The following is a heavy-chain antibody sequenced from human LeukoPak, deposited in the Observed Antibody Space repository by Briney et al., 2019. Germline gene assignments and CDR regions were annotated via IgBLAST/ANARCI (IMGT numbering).Heavy chain of an antibody. J-gene: IGHJ4*02. V-gene: IGHV3-7*01. D-gene: IGHD1-26*01. CDR3: ARESGYSGSYYPFDY. Sequence: GGSLRLSCAASGFTLSSTWMSWVRQAPGKGLEWVANIKQDGSEKYYVDSVKGRFTISRDNAKNSLYLQMNSLRAEDTAVYYCARESGYSGSYYPFDYWGQGTLVTVSS. CDR1: GFTLSSTW. CDR2: IKQDGSEK.